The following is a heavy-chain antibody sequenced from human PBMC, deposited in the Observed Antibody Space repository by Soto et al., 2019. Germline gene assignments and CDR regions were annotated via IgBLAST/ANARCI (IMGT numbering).Heavy chain of an antibody. Sequence: EVQLLESGGGLVQPGGSLRLSCAASGFTFSSYAMSWVRQAPGKGLEWVSAISGSGGSTYYADSVKGRFTISRDNSKNTLYLQMNSLRAEDTAVYYCAKMIGTTVTTSGEMDVWGQGTTVTVSS. CDR2: ISGSGGST. D-gene: IGHD4-17*01. V-gene: IGHV3-23*01. CDR3: AKMIGTTVTTSGEMDV. J-gene: IGHJ6*02. CDR1: GFTFSSYA.